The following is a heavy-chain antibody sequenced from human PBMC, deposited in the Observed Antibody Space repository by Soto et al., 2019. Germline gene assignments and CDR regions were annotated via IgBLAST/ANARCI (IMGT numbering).Heavy chain of an antibody. V-gene: IGHV1-18*04. CDR1: GYTFTSYG. Sequence: ASVKVSCKASGYTFTSYGISWVRQAPGQGLEWMGWISAYNGNTNYAQKLQGRVTMTTDTSTSTAYMELRSLRSDDTAVYYCARDSYSSSSPFYYYYYGMDVWGQGATVTVSS. J-gene: IGHJ6*02. CDR2: ISAYNGNT. CDR3: ARDSYSSSSPFYYYYYGMDV. D-gene: IGHD6-6*01.